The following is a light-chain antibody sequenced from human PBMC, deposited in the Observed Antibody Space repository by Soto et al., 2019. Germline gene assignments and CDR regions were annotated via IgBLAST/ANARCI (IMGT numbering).Light chain of an antibody. CDR3: LQVANLPFT. Sequence: DVVMTQSPLSLPVTLGQPASISCRSSQGLVHSDGNTYLNWFQQRPGQSPRRLIYKVSNRNPGVPERFCGSGSGTDFTLKISRGEAEDVAVYFCLQVANLPFTFGQGTKVEIK. J-gene: IGKJ1*01. CDR1: QGLVHSDGNTY. V-gene: IGKV2-30*02. CDR2: KVS.